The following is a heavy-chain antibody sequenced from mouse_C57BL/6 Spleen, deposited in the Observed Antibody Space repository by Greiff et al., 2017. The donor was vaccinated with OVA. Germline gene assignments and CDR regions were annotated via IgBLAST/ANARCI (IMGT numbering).Heavy chain of an antibody. CDR2: ISSGSSTI. Sequence: EVKLVESGGGLVKPGGSLKLSCAASGFTFSDYGMHWVRQAPEKGLEWVAYISSGSSTIYYADTVKGRFTISRDNATNTLFLHMTSLSAEDTAMYYCGGPAWFACWGQGTLVTVSA. CDR1: GFTFSDYG. J-gene: IGHJ3*01. CDR3: GGPAWFAC. V-gene: IGHV5-17*01.